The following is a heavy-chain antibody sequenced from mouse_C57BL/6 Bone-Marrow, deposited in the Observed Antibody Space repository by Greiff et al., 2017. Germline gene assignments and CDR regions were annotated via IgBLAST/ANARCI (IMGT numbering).Heavy chain of an antibody. D-gene: IGHD1-1*01. CDR2: IDPSDSYT. J-gene: IGHJ4*01. CDR1: GYTFTSYW. V-gene: IGHV1-50*01. Sequence: QVQLQQPGAELVKPGASVKLSCKASGYTFTSYWMQWVKQRPGQGLEWIGEIDPSDSYTNYNQKFKGKATLTVDTSSSTAYMQRSSLTSEDSAVYYCAREVYGSSPYYAMDYWGQGTSVTGSS. CDR3: AREVYGSSPYYAMDY.